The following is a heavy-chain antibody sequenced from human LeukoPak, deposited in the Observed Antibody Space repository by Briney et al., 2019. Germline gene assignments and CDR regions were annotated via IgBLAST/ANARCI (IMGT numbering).Heavy chain of an antibody. CDR2: INPSGGST. CDR3: ARASSLSLRPTPFFDY. V-gene: IGHV1-46*01. D-gene: IGHD3-16*02. J-gene: IGHJ4*02. Sequence: ASVKVSCKASGYTFTSYGISWVRQAPGQGLEWMGIINPSGGSTSYAQKFQGRVTMTRDMSTSTVYMELSSLRSEDTAVYYCARASSLSLRPTPFFDYWGQGTLVTVSS. CDR1: GYTFTSYG.